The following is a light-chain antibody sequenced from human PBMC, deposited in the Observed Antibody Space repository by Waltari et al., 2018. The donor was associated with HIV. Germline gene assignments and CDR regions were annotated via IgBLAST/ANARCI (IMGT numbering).Light chain of an antibody. V-gene: IGKV3-15*01. CDR1: QSVSSN. CDR3: QQYNNWPPRT. J-gene: IGKJ1*01. Sequence: EIVMTQSPATLSVSPGERATVSCRASQSVSSNLAWYQQKPGQAPRLPARFSGSGSGTEFILTISSLQSEDFAVYYCQQYNNWPPRTFGQGTKVEIK.